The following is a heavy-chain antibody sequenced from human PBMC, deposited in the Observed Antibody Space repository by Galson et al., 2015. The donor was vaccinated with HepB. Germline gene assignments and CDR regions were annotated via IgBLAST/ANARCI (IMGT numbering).Heavy chain of an antibody. CDR2: INPNSGGT. D-gene: IGHD2-2*01. J-gene: IGHJ3*02. Sequence: SVKVSCKASGYTFTGYYMHWVRQAPGQGLEWMGRINPNSGGTNYAQKFQGRVTMTRDTSISTAYMELSRLRSDDTAVYYCASPHPPLCSSTSCYQDTNSDDAFDIWGQGTMVTVSS. CDR3: ASPHPPLCSSTSCYQDTNSDDAFDI. CDR1: GYTFTGYY. V-gene: IGHV1-2*06.